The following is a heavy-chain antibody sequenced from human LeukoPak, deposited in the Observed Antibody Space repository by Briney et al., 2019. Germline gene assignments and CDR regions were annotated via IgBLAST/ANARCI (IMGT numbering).Heavy chain of an antibody. V-gene: IGHV3-7*01. CDR2: IKQDGSEK. Sequence: PGGSLRLSCAASGFTFSSYWMSWVRQAPGKGLEWVANIKQDGSEKYYVDSVKGRFTISRDNAKNSLYLQMNSLRAEDTAVYYCARELRFLEYDPDAFDIRGQGTMVTVSS. D-gene: IGHD3-3*01. CDR3: ARELRFLEYDPDAFDI. CDR1: GFTFSSYW. J-gene: IGHJ3*02.